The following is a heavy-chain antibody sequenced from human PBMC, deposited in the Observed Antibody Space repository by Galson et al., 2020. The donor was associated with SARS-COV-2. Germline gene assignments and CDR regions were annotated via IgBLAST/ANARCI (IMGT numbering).Heavy chain of an antibody. Sequence: SVKVSCKASGFTFTSSAVQWVRQARGQRLEWIGWIVVGSGNTNYAQKFQERVTITRDMSTSTAYMELSSLRSEDTAVYYCAAEFHCSSTSCYTGRIPYYMDVWGKGTTVTVSS. CDR1: GFTFTSSA. CDR3: AAEFHCSSTSCYTGRIPYYMDV. D-gene: IGHD2-2*02. V-gene: IGHV1-58*01. J-gene: IGHJ6*03. CDR2: IVVGSGNT.